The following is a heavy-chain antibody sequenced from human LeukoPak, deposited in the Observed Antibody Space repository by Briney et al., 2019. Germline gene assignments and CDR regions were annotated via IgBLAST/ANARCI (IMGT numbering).Heavy chain of an antibody. V-gene: IGHV3-21*01. CDR1: GFTFSSYR. Sequence: GGSLRLSCAASGFTFSSYRMNWVRQAPGKGLEWVSSISSSSSYIYYADSVKGRFTISRDNAKNSLYLQMNSLRAEDTAMYYCARELTGTVAFDMWGQGKMVTVSS. D-gene: IGHD1-20*01. J-gene: IGHJ3*02. CDR3: ARELTGTVAFDM. CDR2: ISSSSSYI.